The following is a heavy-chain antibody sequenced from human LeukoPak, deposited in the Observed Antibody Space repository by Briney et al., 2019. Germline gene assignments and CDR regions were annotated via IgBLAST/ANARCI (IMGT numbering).Heavy chain of an antibody. V-gene: IGHV1-18*01. J-gene: IGHJ4*02. D-gene: IGHD3-22*01. Sequence: ASVKVSCKASGYTFTNYGISWVRQAPGQGLEWMGWISAYNGNTNYAQKLQGRVTMTTDTSTSTAYMELRSLRSDDTAVYYCARDPVDYDSSGYYPRGDYWGQGTLVTVSS. CDR1: GYTFTNYG. CDR2: ISAYNGNT. CDR3: ARDPVDYDSSGYYPRGDY.